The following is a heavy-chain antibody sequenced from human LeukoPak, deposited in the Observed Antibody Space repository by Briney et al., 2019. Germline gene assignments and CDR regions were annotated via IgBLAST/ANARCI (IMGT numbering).Heavy chain of an antibody. J-gene: IGHJ5*02. D-gene: IGHD3-3*01. CDR2: INPNSGGT. V-gene: IGHV1-2*02. CDR1: GYTFTGYY. Sequence: ASVKVSCKASGYTFTGYYMHWVRQAPGQGLEWMGWINPNSGGTNYAQKFQGRVTTTRDTSISTAYMELSRLRSDDTAVYYCASGRITIFGVVENWFDPWGQGTLVTVSS. CDR3: ASGRITIFGVVENWFDP.